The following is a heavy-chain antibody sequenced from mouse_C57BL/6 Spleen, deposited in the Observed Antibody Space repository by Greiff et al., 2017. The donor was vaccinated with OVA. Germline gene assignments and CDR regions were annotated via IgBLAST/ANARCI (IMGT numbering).Heavy chain of an antibody. Sequence: QVQLQQSGAELVKPGASVKLSCKASGYTFTSYWMHWVKQRPGQGLEWIGMIHPNSGSTNYNEKFKSKATLTVDKSSSTAYMQLSSLTSEDSAVYYCSIYYYGSAWFAYWGQGTLVTVSA. J-gene: IGHJ3*01. CDR3: SIYYYGSAWFAY. V-gene: IGHV1-64*01. CDR1: GYTFTSYW. D-gene: IGHD1-1*01. CDR2: IHPNSGST.